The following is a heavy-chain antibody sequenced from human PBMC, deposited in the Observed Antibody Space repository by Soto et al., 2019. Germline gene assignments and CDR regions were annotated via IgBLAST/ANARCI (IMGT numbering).Heavy chain of an antibody. J-gene: IGHJ4*02. CDR3: ARRLQGSGYDFTIY. CDR1: GFTFSSYG. V-gene: IGHV3-33*01. D-gene: IGHD5-12*01. CDR2: IWYDGSNK. Sequence: QVQLVESGGGVVQPGRSLRLSCAASGFTFSSYGRHWVRQAPGKGMETVAVIWYDGSNKYYADSVKGRFTISRDNSKNTLYLQMNSLRAEDTAVYYCARRLQGSGYDFTIYWGQGTLVTVSS.